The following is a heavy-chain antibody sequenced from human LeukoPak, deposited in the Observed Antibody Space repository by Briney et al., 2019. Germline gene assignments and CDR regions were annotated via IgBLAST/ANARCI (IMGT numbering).Heavy chain of an antibody. CDR3: ARQQGPWELPHLYYFDY. V-gene: IGHV3-23*01. J-gene: IGHJ4*02. CDR1: GFTFSSYA. CDR2: ISGSGGST. D-gene: IGHD1-26*01. Sequence: GGSLRLSCAASGFTFSSYAMSWVRQAPGKGLEWVSAISGSGGSTYYADSVKGRFTISRDNAKNSLYLQMNSLRAEDTAVYYCARQQGPWELPHLYYFDYWGQGTLVTVSS.